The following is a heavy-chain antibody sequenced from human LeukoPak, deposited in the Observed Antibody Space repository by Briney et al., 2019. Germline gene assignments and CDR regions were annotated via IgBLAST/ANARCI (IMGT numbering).Heavy chain of an antibody. Sequence: ASVKVSCKASGYTFTGYYMHWVRQAPGQGLEWMGWMNPNSGNTGYAQKFQGRVTMTRNTSISTAYMELSSLRSEDTAVYYCAREEAVVAATTVGYYYYGMDVWGQGTTVTVSS. J-gene: IGHJ6*02. V-gene: IGHV1-8*02. D-gene: IGHD2-15*01. CDR1: GYTFTGYY. CDR3: AREEAVVAATTVGYYYYGMDV. CDR2: MNPNSGNT.